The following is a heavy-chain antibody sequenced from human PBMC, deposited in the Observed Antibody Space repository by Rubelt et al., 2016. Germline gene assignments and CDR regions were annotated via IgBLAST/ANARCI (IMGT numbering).Heavy chain of an antibody. CDR3: ARDWTLIAVAGTVSESDS. D-gene: IGHD6-19*01. CDR2: ISSSGGTK. V-gene: IGHV3-48*04. CDR1: GFTFSTYN. Sequence: EVQLVESGGDLVQPGGSLRLSCAASGFTFSTYNMNWVRQAPGKGLEWISYISSSGGTKYYADSVKGRFTISRDNAKNSLYRQMSGLRAEDTAVYYCARDWTLIAVAGTVSESDSWGQGTLVTVSS. J-gene: IGHJ5*01.